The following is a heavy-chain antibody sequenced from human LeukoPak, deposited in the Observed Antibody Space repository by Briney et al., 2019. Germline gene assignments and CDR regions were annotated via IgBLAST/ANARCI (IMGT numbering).Heavy chain of an antibody. CDR3: VRGNPFGEY. D-gene: IGHD3-16*01. J-gene: IGHJ4*02. V-gene: IGHV3-7*03. Sequence: GGSLRLSCTASGFTFSAYWMFWVRQAPRRGREWVANIKEDESEKYYVDSVKGRFTISRDNAKNSLYLQMNSLRVEDTAVYYCVRGNPFGEYWGQGTLVTVSS. CDR1: GFTFSAYW. CDR2: IKEDESEK.